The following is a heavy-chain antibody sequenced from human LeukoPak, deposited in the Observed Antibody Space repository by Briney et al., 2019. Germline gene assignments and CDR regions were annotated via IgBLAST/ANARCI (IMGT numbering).Heavy chain of an antibody. V-gene: IGHV4-59*12. CDR1: GGSISSYY. D-gene: IGHD6-19*01. CDR3: ARDSSSGWRRVYYFDY. J-gene: IGHJ4*02. CDR2: IYYSGST. Sequence: PSETLSLTCTVSGGSISSYYWSWIRQPPGKGLEWIGYIYYSGSTNYNPSLKSRVTISVDTSKNQFSLKLSSVTAADTAVYYCARDSSSGWRRVYYFDYWGQGTLVTVSS.